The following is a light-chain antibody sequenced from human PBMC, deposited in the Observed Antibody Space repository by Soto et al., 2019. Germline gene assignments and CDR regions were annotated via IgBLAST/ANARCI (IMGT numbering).Light chain of an antibody. Sequence: DIQMTQSPSTLSASVGDRVTVTCRASQSISSWLAWYQQKPGKAPKLLIYKASSLESGVPSRFSGSGSGTEFTLTISSLQPDDFATYYCQQYNSFALTFGGGTKVEIK. CDR2: KAS. V-gene: IGKV1-5*03. CDR1: QSISSW. CDR3: QQYNSFALT. J-gene: IGKJ4*01.